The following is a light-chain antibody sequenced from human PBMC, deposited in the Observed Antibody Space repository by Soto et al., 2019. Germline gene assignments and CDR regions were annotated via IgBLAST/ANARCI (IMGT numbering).Light chain of an antibody. CDR3: QQNYNSPRT. Sequence: DIQMTQSPSSLSASVGDSVTITCRASQNIETYLNWYQVKPGKAPKLLLSVAPGFQGEVPSYFSGSGSGTDFTLTISSLQPEDFATYYCQQNYNSPRTFGHGTKVEIK. J-gene: IGKJ1*01. CDR2: VAP. CDR1: QNIETY. V-gene: IGKV1-39*01.